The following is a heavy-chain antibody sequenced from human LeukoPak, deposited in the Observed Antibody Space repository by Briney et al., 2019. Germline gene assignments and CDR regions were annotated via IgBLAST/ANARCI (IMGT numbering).Heavy chain of an antibody. CDR1: GGSISSHY. Sequence: SETLSLTCTVSGGSISSHYWSWIRQPPGKGLEWIGYISYSGSTNYNPSLKSRVTISVDTSKNQFSLKLSSVTAADTAVYYCARDTLGSLDIWGQGTTVTVSS. J-gene: IGHJ3*02. CDR3: ARDTLGSLDI. V-gene: IGHV4-59*11. D-gene: IGHD2-2*03. CDR2: ISYSGST.